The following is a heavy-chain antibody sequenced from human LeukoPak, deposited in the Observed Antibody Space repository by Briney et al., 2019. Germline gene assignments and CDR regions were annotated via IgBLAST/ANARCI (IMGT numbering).Heavy chain of an antibody. J-gene: IGHJ3*02. CDR1: GYTFTGYY. CDR2: INPNSGGT. CDR3: ARETAAAGTSAFDI. D-gene: IGHD6-13*01. V-gene: IGHV1-2*02. Sequence: ASVKVSCKASGYTFTGYYMHWVRQAPGQGLEWMGWINPNSGGTNYAQKFQGRVTMTRDTSISTAYMELSRMRSDDTAVYYCARETAAAGTSAFDIWGQGTMVTVSS.